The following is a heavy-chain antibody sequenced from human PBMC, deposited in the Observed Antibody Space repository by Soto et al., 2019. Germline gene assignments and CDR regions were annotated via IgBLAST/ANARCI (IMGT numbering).Heavy chain of an antibody. D-gene: IGHD3-10*01. CDR2: IYYSWST. J-gene: IGHJ6*03. Sequence: SETLSLTCTVSGGSISSYYWSWIRQPPGKGLEWIGYIYYSWSTNYNPSLQSRVTISVDTSKNQFSLKLSSVTAADTAVYYCAGGGHYYGSGSSGYYYYYMDVWGKGTTVTVSS. V-gene: IGHV4-59*08. CDR3: AGGGHYYGSGSSGYYYYYMDV. CDR1: GGSISSYY.